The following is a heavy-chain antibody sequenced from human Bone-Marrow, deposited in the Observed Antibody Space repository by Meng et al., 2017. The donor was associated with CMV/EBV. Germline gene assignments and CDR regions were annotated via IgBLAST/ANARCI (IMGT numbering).Heavy chain of an antibody. Sequence: GESLKISCAVSGFIFSSYEMTWVRQAPGKGLEWVSYINSSGNIKYYAGSVKGRFTISRDNVRNSLFLQMNSLRVEDTAIYYCARAAGRQYYDLQYVMDVWGQGTTVTVSS. J-gene: IGHJ6*02. D-gene: IGHD3-3*01. V-gene: IGHV3-48*03. CDR1: GFIFSSYE. CDR2: INSSGNIK. CDR3: ARAAGRQYYDLQYVMDV.